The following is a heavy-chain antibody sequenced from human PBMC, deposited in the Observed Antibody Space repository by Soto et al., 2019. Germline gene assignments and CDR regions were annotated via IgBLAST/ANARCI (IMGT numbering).Heavy chain of an antibody. V-gene: IGHV4-31*03. J-gene: IGHJ4*02. Sequence: QVQLQESGPGLVKPSQTLSLTCTVSGGSISSGGYYWSWIRQHPGKGLEWIGYIYYSGSTYYNPSIKGRFTISVDPSKNQFSLKLSSVTAADTAVYYCARVRLKKLDYFDYWGQGTLVTVSS. CDR3: ARVRLKKLDYFDY. CDR1: GGSISSGGYY. CDR2: IYYSGST. D-gene: IGHD6-13*01.